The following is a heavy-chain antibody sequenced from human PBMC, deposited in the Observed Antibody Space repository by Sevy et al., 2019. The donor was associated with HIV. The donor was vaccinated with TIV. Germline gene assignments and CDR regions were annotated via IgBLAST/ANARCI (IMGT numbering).Heavy chain of an antibody. CDR2: FDPEDGRT. CDR1: GYTLTDFS. V-gene: IGHV1-24*01. J-gene: IGHJ4*02. CDR3: ATTKDYYDSSGYPFDY. D-gene: IGHD3-22*01. Sequence: ASVKVSCKLSGYTLTDFSMHWVRQAPGKGLEWVATFDPEDGRTIYAQKFQGRVTMTEDTSTDTAYMELNSLRSDGTAVYYCATTKDYYDSSGYPFDYWGQGTQVTVSS.